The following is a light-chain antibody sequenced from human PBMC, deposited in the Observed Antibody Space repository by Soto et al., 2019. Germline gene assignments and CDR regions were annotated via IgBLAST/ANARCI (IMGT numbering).Light chain of an antibody. CDR1: QSLLHSNGYNY. V-gene: IGKV2-28*01. J-gene: IGKJ1*01. Sequence: DIVMTQSPLSLPVTPGEPASIPCRSSQSLLHSNGYNYLDWYLQKPGQSPQLLIYLGSNRASGVPDRFSGSGSGTGFTLKISRVEAEDVGVYYCMQPLQSWTFGQGTKVDIK. CDR2: LGS. CDR3: MQPLQSWT.